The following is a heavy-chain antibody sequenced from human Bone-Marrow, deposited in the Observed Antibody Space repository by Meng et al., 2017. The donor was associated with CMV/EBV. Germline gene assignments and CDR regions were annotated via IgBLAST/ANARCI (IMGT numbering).Heavy chain of an antibody. V-gene: IGHV3-30*02. D-gene: IGHD2-2*01. CDR2: IRYDGSNK. CDR1: GFTFSSYG. CDR3: AKFVVVPAATDY. Sequence: SCAASGFTFSSYGMHWVRQAPGKGLEWVAFIRYDGSNKYYADSVKGRFTISRDNSKNTLYLQMNSLRAEDTAVYYCAKFVVVPAATDYWGQGTLVTVSS. J-gene: IGHJ4*02.